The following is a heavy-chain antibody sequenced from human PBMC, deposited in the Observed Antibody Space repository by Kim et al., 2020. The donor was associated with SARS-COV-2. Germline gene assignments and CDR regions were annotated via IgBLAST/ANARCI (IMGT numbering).Heavy chain of an antibody. D-gene: IGHD1-1*01. J-gene: IGHJ3*02. CDR1: GFTFSNDG. CDR2: ISNSGSDT. Sequence: GGSLRLSCAASGFTFSNDGMNWVRQAPGKGLEWVATISNSGSDTYYAESLKGRFTISRDNSKNTLYLQMNGLRAEDTAMYFCAEGTTIGTWGQGTMVTVS. V-gene: IGHV3-23*01. CDR3: AEGTTIGT.